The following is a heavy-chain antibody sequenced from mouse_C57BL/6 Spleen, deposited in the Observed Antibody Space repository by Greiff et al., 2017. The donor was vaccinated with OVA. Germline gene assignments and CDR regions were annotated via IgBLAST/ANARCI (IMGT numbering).Heavy chain of an antibody. V-gene: IGHV1-15*01. CDR3: TSPTTVVGGAWFAY. Sequence: QVQLQQSGAELVRPGASVTLSCKASGYTFTDYEMHWVKQTPVHGLEWIGAIDPETGGTAYNQKFKGKAILTADKSSSTAYMELRSLTSEDSAVYYCTSPTTVVGGAWFAYWGQGTLVTVSA. CDR2: IDPETGGT. D-gene: IGHD1-1*01. CDR1: GYTFTDYE. J-gene: IGHJ3*01.